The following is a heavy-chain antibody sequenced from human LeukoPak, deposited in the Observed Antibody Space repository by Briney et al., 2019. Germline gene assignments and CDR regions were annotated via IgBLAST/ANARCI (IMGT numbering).Heavy chain of an antibody. Sequence: GGSLRLSCAASGFTFNIQGMHWVRQAPGKGGEWVAIIWHDGSNKYYTDSVKGRFTISRDNSENTVYLQMNSLRAADTAVYYCARNNWNSRTQRWFSFDNWGQGTLVTVSS. J-gene: IGHJ4*02. D-gene: IGHD1-1*01. CDR2: IWHDGSNK. CDR3: ARNNWNSRTQRWFSFDN. CDR1: GFTFNIQG. V-gene: IGHV3-33*01.